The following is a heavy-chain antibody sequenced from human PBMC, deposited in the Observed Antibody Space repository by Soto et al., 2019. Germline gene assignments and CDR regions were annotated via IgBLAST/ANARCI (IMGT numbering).Heavy chain of an antibody. Sequence: GASVKVSCKASGGTFSSYAISWVRQAPGQGLEWMGGIIPIFGTANYAQKFQGRVTITADESTSTAYMELSSLRSEDPAVYYCAKQTVAANGWFDPWGQGTLVTVSS. V-gene: IGHV1-69*13. CDR3: AKQTVAANGWFDP. CDR2: IIPIFGTA. D-gene: IGHD6-19*01. J-gene: IGHJ5*02. CDR1: GGTFSSYA.